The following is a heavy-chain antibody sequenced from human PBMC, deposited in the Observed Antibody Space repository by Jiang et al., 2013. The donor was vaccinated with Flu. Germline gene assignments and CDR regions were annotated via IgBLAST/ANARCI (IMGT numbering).Heavy chain of an antibody. J-gene: IGHJ6*02. CDR3: ARAGDGVDIVVVVAAPSGGMDV. CDR1: GYTFTGYY. D-gene: IGHD2-15*01. Sequence: GAEVKKPGASVKVSCKASGYTFTGYYMHWVRQAPGQGLEWMGWINPNSGGTNYAQKFQGRVTMTRDTSISTAYMELSRLRSDDTAVYYCARAGDGVDIVVVVAAPSGGMDVWGQGPRSPSP. CDR2: INPNSGGT. V-gene: IGHV1-2*02.